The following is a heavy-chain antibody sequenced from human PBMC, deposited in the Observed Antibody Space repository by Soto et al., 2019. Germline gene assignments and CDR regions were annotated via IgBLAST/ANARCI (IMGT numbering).Heavy chain of an antibody. V-gene: IGHV1-2*04. CDR2: INPNSGGT. J-gene: IGHJ4*02. CDR3: AMLYYDSRGYYGWFDY. D-gene: IGHD3-22*01. CDR1: GYTFTGYY. Sequence: ASVKVSCKASGYTFTGYYMHWVRQAPGHGLEWMGWINPNSGGTNYAQKFQGWVTMTRDTSISTAYMELSRLRSDDTAVYYCAMLYYDSRGYYGWFDYWGQGPLVTVSS.